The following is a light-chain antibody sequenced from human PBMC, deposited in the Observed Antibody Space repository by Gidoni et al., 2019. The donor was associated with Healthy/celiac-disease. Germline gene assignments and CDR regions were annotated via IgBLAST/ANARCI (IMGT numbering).Light chain of an antibody. V-gene: IGKV3-20*01. CDR1: QCVSSSY. Sequence: ELASTQSPGTLSLSPGARTTLSCRASQCVSSSYLAWYQQKPGQAPRLLIYGASSRATGIPDRFSGSGSGTDFTLTISRLEPEDFAVYYCQQYGSSPYTFGQGTKLEIK. J-gene: IGKJ2*01. CDR2: GAS. CDR3: QQYGSSPYT.